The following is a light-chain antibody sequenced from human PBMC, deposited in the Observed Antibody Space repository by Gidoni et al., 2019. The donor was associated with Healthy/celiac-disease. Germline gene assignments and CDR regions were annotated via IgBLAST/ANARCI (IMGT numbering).Light chain of an antibody. CDR2: GAS. Sequence: EIVLTPSPGTLSLSPGERASLSCRASQSVSSSYLAWYQQKPGQAPRLLIYGASSRATGIPDRFSGSGSGTDFTLTISGLDPEDFAVYYCQQYGSSPLTFGGGTKVEIK. J-gene: IGKJ4*01. V-gene: IGKV3-20*01. CDR1: QSVSSSY. CDR3: QQYGSSPLT.